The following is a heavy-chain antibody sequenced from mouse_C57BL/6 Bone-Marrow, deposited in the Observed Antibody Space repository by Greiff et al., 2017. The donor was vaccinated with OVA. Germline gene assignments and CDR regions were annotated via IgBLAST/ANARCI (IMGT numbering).Heavy chain of an antibody. D-gene: IGHD4-1*02. CDR2: INPYNGGT. CDR1: GYTFTSYW. Sequence: QVQLQQPGAELVKPGASVKMSCKASGYTFTSYWITWVKQRPGQGLEWIGVINPYNGGTSYNQKFKGKATLTVDKSSSTAYMELNSLTSEDSAVYYCARRRINWSYFDYWGQGTTLTVSS. CDR3: ARRRINWSYFDY. V-gene: IGHV1-55*01. J-gene: IGHJ2*01.